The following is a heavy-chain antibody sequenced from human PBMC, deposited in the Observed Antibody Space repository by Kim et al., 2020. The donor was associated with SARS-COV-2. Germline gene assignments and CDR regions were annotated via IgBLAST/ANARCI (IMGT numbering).Heavy chain of an antibody. D-gene: IGHD3-3*01. V-gene: IGHV3-30*18. CDR2: ISYDGSNK. CDR1: GFTFSSYG. CDR3: AKDHPRSSAFDI. Sequence: GGSLRLSCAASGFTFSSYGMHWVRQAPGKGLEWVAVISYDGSNKYYADSVKGQFTISRDNSKNTLYLQMNSLRAEDTAVYYCAKDHPRSSAFDIWGQGTMVTVSS. J-gene: IGHJ3*02.